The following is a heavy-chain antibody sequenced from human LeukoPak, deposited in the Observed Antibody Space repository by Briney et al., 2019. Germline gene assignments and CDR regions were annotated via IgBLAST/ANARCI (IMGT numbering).Heavy chain of an antibody. V-gene: IGHV3-20*04. J-gene: IGHJ4*02. D-gene: IGHD5-18*01. Sequence: PGGSLRLSCAASGFTFDDYGMSWVRQAPGKGLEWVSGINWNGGSTGYADSVKGRFTISRDNAQNSLYLQMNRLRAEDTAVYYCARGGAVDTAMVNDYWGQGTLVTVSS. CDR2: INWNGGST. CDR1: GFTFDDYG. CDR3: ARGGAVDTAMVNDY.